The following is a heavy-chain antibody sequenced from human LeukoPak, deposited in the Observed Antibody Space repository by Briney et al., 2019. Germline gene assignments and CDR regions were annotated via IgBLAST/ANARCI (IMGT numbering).Heavy chain of an antibody. V-gene: IGHV3-30-3*01. CDR3: ARAFRLYDILTGYYPGGGFDP. Sequence: SGGSLRLSCAASGFTFSTYAMHWVRQAPGKGLEWVTLISYDGSNKYYADSVKGRFTVSRDNSKNTLYLQMDSLLPEDTAVYYCARAFRLYDILTGYYPGGGFDPWGQGTLVTVSS. CDR2: ISYDGSNK. D-gene: IGHD3-9*01. J-gene: IGHJ5*02. CDR1: GFTFSTYA.